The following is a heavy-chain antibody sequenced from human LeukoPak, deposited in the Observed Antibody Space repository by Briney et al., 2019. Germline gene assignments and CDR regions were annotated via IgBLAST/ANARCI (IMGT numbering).Heavy chain of an antibody. CDR3: VLQPEYQMLWAS. CDR1: GYTFTAYN. Sequence: ASVKVSCKGSGYTFTAYNIHWVRQAPGQGLEWVGWINPNSGGTNYAQKFQGRATMTRDTSISTASMQLSRLRSDDTAVYYCVLQPEYQMLWASWGQGTLVTVSS. D-gene: IGHD2-2*01. J-gene: IGHJ5*02. V-gene: IGHV1-2*02. CDR2: INPNSGGT.